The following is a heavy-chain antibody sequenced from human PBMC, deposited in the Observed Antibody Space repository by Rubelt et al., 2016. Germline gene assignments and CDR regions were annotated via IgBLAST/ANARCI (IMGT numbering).Heavy chain of an antibody. CDR3: ARVIAAREDYNWFDP. D-gene: IGHD6-6*01. V-gene: IGHV1-18*01. Sequence: QVQLVQSGAEVKKPGASVKVSCKASGYTFTSYGISWVRQASGQGLEWMGWISAYNGNTNYAQKLQGRVTMTTDTSTSTAYMELRSLRSDDTAVYYCARVIAAREDYNWFDPWGQGTLVTVSS. J-gene: IGHJ5*02. CDR2: ISAYNGNT. CDR1: GYTFTSYG.